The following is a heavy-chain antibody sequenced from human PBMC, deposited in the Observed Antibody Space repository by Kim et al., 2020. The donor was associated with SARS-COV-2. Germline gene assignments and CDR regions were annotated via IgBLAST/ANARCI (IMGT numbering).Heavy chain of an antibody. CDR2: IEGPTTNT. J-gene: IGHJ4*02. CDR3: ATWLQSHFDY. D-gene: IGHD4-4*01. CDR1: GFTFSHYS. V-gene: IGHV3-23*05. Sequence: GGSLRLSCRTSGFTFSHYSMSWVRQTPEKGLEWVATIEGPTTNTHYTDSVKGRFTISRDNSRDTLYLHMSSLRAEDTAIYCCATWLQSHFDYWGQGTLVTVSS.